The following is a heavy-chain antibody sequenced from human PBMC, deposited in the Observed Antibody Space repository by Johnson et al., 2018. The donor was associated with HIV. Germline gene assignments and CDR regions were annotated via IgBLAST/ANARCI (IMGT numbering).Heavy chain of an antibody. CDR3: TTSRWDYGGSFDI. J-gene: IGHJ3*02. V-gene: IGHV3-30*04. CDR2: ISYDGSNK. D-gene: IGHD4-23*01. CDR1: EFTFSNYA. Sequence: QVQLVESGGGVVQPGKSLRIYCAVSEFTFSNYAMHWVRQAPGKGLQWVAVISYDGSNKYYADSVKGRFTISRDNSKNTLYLQMNSLKTEDTAVYYCTTSRWDYGGSFDIWGQGTMVTVSS.